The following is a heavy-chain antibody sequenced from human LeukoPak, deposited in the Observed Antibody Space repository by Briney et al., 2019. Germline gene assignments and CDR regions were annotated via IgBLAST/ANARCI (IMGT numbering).Heavy chain of an antibody. D-gene: IGHD2-2*01. V-gene: IGHV1-69*06. Sequence: SVKVSCKASGGTFSSYEISWVRQAPGQGLEWMGGIIPMFGTAKYAQKFQGRVTITADKSTSTAYMGLSSLRSEDTAVYYCASGTTDIVVVPATLRNYYFDYWGLGTLVTVSS. CDR1: GGTFSSYE. CDR3: ASGTTDIVVVPATLRNYYFDY. CDR2: IIPMFGTA. J-gene: IGHJ4*02.